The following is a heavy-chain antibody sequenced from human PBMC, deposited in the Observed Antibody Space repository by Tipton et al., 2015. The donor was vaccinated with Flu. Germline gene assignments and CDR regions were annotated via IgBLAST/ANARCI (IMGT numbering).Heavy chain of an antibody. CDR2: ISSSSSYT. V-gene: IGHV3-11*05. J-gene: IGHJ4*02. Sequence: SLRLSCAASGFTSSDYYMSWIRQAPGKGLEWVSCISSSSSYTNYADSVKGRFTISRDNAKNSLYLQMNSLRAADTAVYYCAREEGLDYYFDYWGQGTLVTVSS. D-gene: IGHD2-2*03. CDR1: GFTSSDYY. CDR3: AREEGLDYYFDY.